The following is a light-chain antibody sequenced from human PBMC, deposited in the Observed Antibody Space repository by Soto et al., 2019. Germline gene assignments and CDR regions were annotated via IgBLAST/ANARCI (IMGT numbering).Light chain of an antibody. Sequence: QMTQSPSSLSASVGEKIIITCRASRDVGSDVSWYQQKPGQAPKLLIYAASNLYTGVPSRFSGSRSGTEFTLTISSLQPEDFATYYCQQYNSSFGQGTKV. V-gene: IGKV1-17*01. CDR3: QQYNSS. J-gene: IGKJ2*01. CDR1: RDVGSD. CDR2: AAS.